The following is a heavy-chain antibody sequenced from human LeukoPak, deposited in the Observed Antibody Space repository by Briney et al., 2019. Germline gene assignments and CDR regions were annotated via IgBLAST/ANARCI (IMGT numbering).Heavy chain of an antibody. CDR3: AEMRSCPFGVFDY. CDR1: GGTFSSYA. Sequence: GASVKVSCKASGGTFSSYAISWVRQAPGQGLEWMGGIIPIFGTANYAQKFQGRVTITADESTSTAYMELSSLRSEDTAVYYCAEMRSCPFGVFDYWGQGTLVTVSS. V-gene: IGHV1-69*13. J-gene: IGHJ4*02. D-gene: IGHD3-3*01. CDR2: IIPIFGTA.